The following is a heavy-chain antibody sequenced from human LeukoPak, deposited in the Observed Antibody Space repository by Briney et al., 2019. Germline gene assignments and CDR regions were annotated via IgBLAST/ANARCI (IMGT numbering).Heavy chain of an antibody. CDR3: ARRSGSYTDYYFDY. Sequence: PGGSLRLSCAASGFTFDDYGMSWVRQAPGKGLEWVSGINWNGGSTGCADSVKGRFTISRDNAKNSLYLQMNSLRAEDTALYYCARRSGSYTDYYFDYWGQGTLVTVSS. CDR1: GFTFDDYG. J-gene: IGHJ4*02. D-gene: IGHD1-26*01. V-gene: IGHV3-20*04. CDR2: INWNGGST.